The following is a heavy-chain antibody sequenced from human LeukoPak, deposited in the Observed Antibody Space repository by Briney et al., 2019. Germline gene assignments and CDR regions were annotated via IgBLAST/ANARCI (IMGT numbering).Heavy chain of an antibody. CDR3: AKGGSSGWYAPMGY. CDR1: GFTFSSYA. J-gene: IGHJ4*02. D-gene: IGHD6-19*01. CDR2: ISYDGSNK. V-gene: IGHV3-30-3*01. Sequence: GGSLRLSCAASGFTFSSYAMHWVRQAPGKGLEWVAVISYDGSNKYYADSVKGRFTISRDNSKNTLYLQMNSLRAEDTAVYYCAKGGSSGWYAPMGYWGQGTLVTVSS.